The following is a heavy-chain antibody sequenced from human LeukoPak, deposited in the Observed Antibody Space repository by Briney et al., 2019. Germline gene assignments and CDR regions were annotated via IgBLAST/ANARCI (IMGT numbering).Heavy chain of an antibody. CDR1: GVSFSGHC. D-gene: IGHD6-6*01. CDR3: ARGPNSNWSGLDF. J-gene: IGHJ4*02. V-gene: IGHV3-74*01. CDR2: ISPTGSTT. Sequence: GGSLRLSSTASGVSFSGHCMHWARQLPGKGLVWVSRISPTGSTTSYADSVKGRFTVSRDNAKNTLYLQVNNLRAEDTAVYYCARGPNSNWSGLDFWGQGTLLTVSS.